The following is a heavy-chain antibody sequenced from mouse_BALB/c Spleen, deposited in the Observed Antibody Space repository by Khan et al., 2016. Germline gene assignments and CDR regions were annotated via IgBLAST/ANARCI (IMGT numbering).Heavy chain of an antibody. D-gene: IGHD1-2*01. CDR1: GYTFTSYY. V-gene: IGHV1S81*02. CDR3: TRRTHYYGYYLDY. Sequence: QVQLQQSGAELVKPGASVKLSCKASGYTFTSYYMYWVKQRPGQGLEWIGEINPSNGGTNFNEKFKSKATLTVDKSSSTAYMQLSSLTSEDSAVYYCTRRTHYYGYYLDYWGQGTTLTVSS. J-gene: IGHJ2*01. CDR2: INPSNGGT.